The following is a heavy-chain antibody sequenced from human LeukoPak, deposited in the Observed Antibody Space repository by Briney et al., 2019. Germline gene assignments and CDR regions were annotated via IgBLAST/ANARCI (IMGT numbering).Heavy chain of an antibody. CDR3: ARGRPHYSSGWYFHFAEYFQH. CDR1: GGTFSSYA. Sequence: ASVKVSCKASGGTFSSYAISWVRQAPGQGLEWMGGIIPIFGTANYAQKFQGRVTITADKSTSTAYMELSSLRSEDTAVYYCARGRPHYSSGWYFHFAEYFQHWGQGTLVTVSS. D-gene: IGHD6-19*01. J-gene: IGHJ1*01. V-gene: IGHV1-69*06. CDR2: IIPIFGTA.